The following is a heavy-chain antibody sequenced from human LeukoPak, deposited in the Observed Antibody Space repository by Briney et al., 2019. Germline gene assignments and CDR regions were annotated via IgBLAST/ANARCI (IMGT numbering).Heavy chain of an antibody. CDR1: TDSIKGYY. D-gene: IGHD5-24*01. J-gene: IGHJ6*02. CDR2: IYTSGIT. Sequence: SETLSLTCIVSTDSIKGYYWSWIRQPAGKGLEWIGRIYTSGITNYNPSLKSRVTMSVDPSKNQFSLKLSSVTAADTAVYYCARADGSRNGMDVWGQGTTATVSS. V-gene: IGHV4-4*07. CDR3: ARADGSRNGMDV.